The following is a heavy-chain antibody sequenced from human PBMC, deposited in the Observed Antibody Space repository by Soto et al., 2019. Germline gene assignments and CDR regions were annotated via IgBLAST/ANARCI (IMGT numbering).Heavy chain of an antibody. Sequence: SETLSLTCAVSGDSITSNHWNWIRQPPGRGLEWIGYIYNSGTTKYNPSLKSRVIISVDTSKNQLSLKLSSVTAADTAVYYCARVSMSTVSWGFDPWGQGTLVTVSS. CDR1: GDSITSNH. D-gene: IGHD4-4*01. V-gene: IGHV4-59*01. CDR2: IYNSGTT. J-gene: IGHJ5*02. CDR3: ARVSMSTVSWGFDP.